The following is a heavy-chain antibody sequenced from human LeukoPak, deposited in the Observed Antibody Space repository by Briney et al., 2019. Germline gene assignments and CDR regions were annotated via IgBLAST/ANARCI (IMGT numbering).Heavy chain of an antibody. CDR1: GGSFSGYY. Sequence: PSETLSLTCAVYGGSFSGYYWSWIRQPPGKGLEWIGEINHSGSTNYNPSLKSRVTISVDTSKNQFSLKLSSVTAADTAVYYCASSYCSSTSCYPPFDYWGQGALVTVSS. CDR3: ASSYCSSTSCYPPFDY. V-gene: IGHV4-34*01. J-gene: IGHJ4*02. D-gene: IGHD2-2*01. CDR2: INHSGST.